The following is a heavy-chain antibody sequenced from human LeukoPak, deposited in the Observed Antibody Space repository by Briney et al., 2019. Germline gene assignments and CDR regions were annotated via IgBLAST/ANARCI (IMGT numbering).Heavy chain of an antibody. D-gene: IGHD1-14*01. V-gene: IGHV3-74*01. J-gene: IGHJ4*02. Sequence: GESLRLSCAASGFTFGPFWMHWGRHAPGKGLGWVSRINSDGRTTNYADSVKGRFTISRDNATNMVYLQMNSLRVEDTAVYYCVRDQGRYFFDYWGQGTLVTVSS. CDR1: GFTFGPFW. CDR3: VRDQGRYFFDY. CDR2: INSDGRTT.